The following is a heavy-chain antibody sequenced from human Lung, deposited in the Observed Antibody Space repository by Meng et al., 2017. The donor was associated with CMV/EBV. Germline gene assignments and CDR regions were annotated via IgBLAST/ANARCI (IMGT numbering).Heavy chain of an antibody. CDR1: GYTFNSYC. CDR3: AGGFLEADEDPG. D-gene: IGHD2/OR15-2a*01. V-gene: IGHV7-4-1*02. Sequence: HVQVVETGCGLREPQGSEKVSCKASGYTFNSYCGNGGRLAPGQGLESTGWNNTNTGVPRYGQGSTGQFVFPLDTTVSTGYLQINGLKTDGTAVYYCAGGFLEADEDPGGGQGTLVTVSS. J-gene: IGHJ4*02. CDR2: NNTNTGVP.